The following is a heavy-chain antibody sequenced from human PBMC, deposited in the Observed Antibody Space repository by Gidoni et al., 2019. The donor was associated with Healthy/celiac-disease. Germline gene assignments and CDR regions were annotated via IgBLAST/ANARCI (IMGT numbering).Heavy chain of an antibody. CDR3: ARTLGRPGRLDV. D-gene: IGHD2-15*01. Sequence: QVTFKESGPVLVKPTETLTLPCTVSGFSLSNARMGVSWIRQPPVKALEWLAHIFSNDEKSYSTSLKSRLTISKDTSKSQVVITMTNMDHVETATYYCARTLGRPGRLDVWGKGTTVTVSS. CDR1: GFSLSNARMG. J-gene: IGHJ6*04. CDR2: IFSNDEK. V-gene: IGHV2-26*01.